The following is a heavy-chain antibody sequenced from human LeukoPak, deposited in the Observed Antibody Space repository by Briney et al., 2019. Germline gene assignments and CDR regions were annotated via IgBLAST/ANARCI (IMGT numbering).Heavy chain of an antibody. Sequence: GASVKVSCKASGGTFSSYTISWVRQAPGQGLEWMGRIIPILGIANYAQKFQGKVTITADKSTSTAYMELGSLRSEDTAVYYCAREGEDIVVVPAAIHYYYYYMDVWGKGTTVTVSS. V-gene: IGHV1-69*04. D-gene: IGHD2-2*01. CDR2: IIPILGIA. J-gene: IGHJ6*03. CDR1: GGTFSSYT. CDR3: AREGEDIVVVPAAIHYYYYYMDV.